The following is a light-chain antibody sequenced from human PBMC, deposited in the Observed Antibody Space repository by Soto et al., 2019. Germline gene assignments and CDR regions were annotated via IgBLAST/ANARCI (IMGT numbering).Light chain of an antibody. Sequence: EIVLTQSPGTLSLSPGERATLSCRASQSVSSSYLAWYQQRPGQAPRLLIYGASNRVTGIPDRFSGSGSGTDFTLTISRLEPEDFAVYYCQQRSNWPPHFGGGTKVDIK. J-gene: IGKJ4*01. CDR3: QQRSNWPPH. CDR1: QSVSSSY. V-gene: IGKV3D-20*02. CDR2: GAS.